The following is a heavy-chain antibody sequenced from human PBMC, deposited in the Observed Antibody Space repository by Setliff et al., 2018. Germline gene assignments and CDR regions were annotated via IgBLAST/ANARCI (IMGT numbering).Heavy chain of an antibody. D-gene: IGHD1-20*01. CDR1: TFSDYA. CDR2: IRFDGRKQ. J-gene: IGHJ4*02. V-gene: IGHV3-30*02. CDR3: AKFSRYTDSQGEFDF. Sequence: TFSDYAMSWVRQTPGKGLEWIGHIRFDGRKQNYADSVTGRFTISRDNSKSTVYLLLNGLTVDDTAMYYCAKFSRYTDSQGEFDFWGQGALVTVSS.